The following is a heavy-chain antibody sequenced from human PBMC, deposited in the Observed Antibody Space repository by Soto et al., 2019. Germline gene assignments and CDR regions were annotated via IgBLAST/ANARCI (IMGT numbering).Heavy chain of an antibody. D-gene: IGHD4-17*01. J-gene: IGHJ1*01. Sequence: EVQLLESGGGLVQPGGSLRLSCAASGFTFSRYAMSWVRQAPGKGLEWVSAISGSGGSTYYADSVKGRFTISRDNSKNTLYLQMNSLRAEDTAVYYCAKGDGDYEYFQHWGQGNLVTVSS. CDR3: AKGDGDYEYFQH. CDR1: GFTFSRYA. CDR2: ISGSGGST. V-gene: IGHV3-23*01.